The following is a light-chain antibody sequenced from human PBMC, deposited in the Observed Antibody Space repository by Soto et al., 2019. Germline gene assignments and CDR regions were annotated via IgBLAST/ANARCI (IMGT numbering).Light chain of an antibody. CDR1: QGISND. CDR2: SAS. Sequence: QMTQSPASLSASVVDRVTITFLASQGISNDLDWFRQKPGKAPESLIYSASTLHSGVPSKFSGSGSGTDFTLTISSLQPEDFATYYCLQYNIYPRTFGQGTKVDIK. CDR3: LQYNIYPRT. J-gene: IGKJ1*01. V-gene: IGKV1-16*02.